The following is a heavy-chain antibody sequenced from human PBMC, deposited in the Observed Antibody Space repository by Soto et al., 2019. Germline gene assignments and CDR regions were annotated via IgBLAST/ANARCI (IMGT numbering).Heavy chain of an antibody. CDR1: GFTFSNAW. J-gene: IGHJ4*02. CDR3: ITDPGSPAH. V-gene: IGHV3-15*01. D-gene: IGHD6-13*01. Sequence: RRLSCAASGFTFSNAWMSWVRQAPGKGLEWVGRIKSKPDGGTTDYAAPVKGRFTISRDDSKHMLYLQMNSLKTEDTAVYYCITDPGSPAHWGQGTLVTAPQ. CDR2: IKSKPDGGTT.